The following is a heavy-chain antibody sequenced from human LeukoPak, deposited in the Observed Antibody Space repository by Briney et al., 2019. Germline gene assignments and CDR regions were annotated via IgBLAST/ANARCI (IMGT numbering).Heavy chain of an antibody. D-gene: IGHD1-1*01. Sequence: ASVKVSCKASGYTFTSYDINWLRQATGQGPEWMGWMNPNSGATGYAQKFQGRVTMTRSTSINTAYMELSSLRPEDTAVYYCARAPRSWSFDYWGLGTLVAVSS. CDR2: MNPNSGAT. CDR3: ARAPRSWSFDY. CDR1: GYTFTSYD. J-gene: IGHJ4*02. V-gene: IGHV1-8*01.